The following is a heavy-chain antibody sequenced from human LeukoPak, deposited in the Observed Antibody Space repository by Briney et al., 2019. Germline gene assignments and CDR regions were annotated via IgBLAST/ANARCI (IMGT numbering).Heavy chain of an antibody. CDR1: GYTFIDHY. J-gene: IGHJ4*02. CDR3: ARAGHNSNSGGYDF. CDR2: IDPDTGDT. V-gene: IGHV1-2*02. D-gene: IGHD3-22*01. Sequence: ASVKVSCKPSGYTFIDHYLHWVRQAPGQGLESLGWIDPDTGDTNYPQKFQGRDTMTRDTSISTAYMELNRLRSDDTAVYYCARAGHNSNSGGYDFWGLGTLVTVSS.